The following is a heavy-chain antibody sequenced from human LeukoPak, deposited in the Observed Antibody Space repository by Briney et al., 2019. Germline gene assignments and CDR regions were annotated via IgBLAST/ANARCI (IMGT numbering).Heavy chain of an antibody. CDR2: ISGSGGST. CDR1: GFTFSSYA. V-gene: IGHV3-23*01. D-gene: IGHD4/OR15-4a*01. J-gene: IGHJ4*02. Sequence: GGSLRLSCAVSGFTFSSYAMSWVRQAPGKGLEWVSAISGSGGSTYYADSVKGRFTVSRDNSKNTLFLQMNSLRAEDTAIYYCAKERDYGPADYWGQGTLVTVSS. CDR3: AKERDYGPADY.